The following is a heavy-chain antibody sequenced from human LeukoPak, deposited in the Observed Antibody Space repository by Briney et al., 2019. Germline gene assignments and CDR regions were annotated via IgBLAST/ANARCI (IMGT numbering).Heavy chain of an antibody. J-gene: IGHJ4*02. CDR2: IHYTGYT. CDR3: ARGVGGGDRYFDY. V-gene: IGHV4-59*01. Sequence: PSGTLSLTCSVSSDSISSYYWSWIRQPPGKGLEWIADIHYTGYTEYNPSLKSRVTISGDTSKRQFSLKVRSVTAADTAVYYCARGVGGGDRYFDYWGQGTLVTVSS. CDR1: SDSISSYY. D-gene: IGHD1-26*01.